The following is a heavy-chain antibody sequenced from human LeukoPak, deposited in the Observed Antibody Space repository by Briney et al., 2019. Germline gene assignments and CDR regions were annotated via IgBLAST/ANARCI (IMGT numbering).Heavy chain of an antibody. CDR2: INHSGST. J-gene: IGHJ4*02. D-gene: IGHD6-13*01. CDR3: ARGRQQLGPRLHYFDY. CDR1: GGSFSGYY. Sequence: PSETLSLTCAVYGGSFSGYYWSWIRQPPGKGLEWIGEINHSGSTNYNPSLKSRVTISVDTSKNQFSLKLSSVTAADTAVYYCARGRQQLGPRLHYFDYWGQGTLVTVSS. V-gene: IGHV4-34*01.